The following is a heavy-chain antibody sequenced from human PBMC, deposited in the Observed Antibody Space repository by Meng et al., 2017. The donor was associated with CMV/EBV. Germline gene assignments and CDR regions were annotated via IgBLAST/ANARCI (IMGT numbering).Heavy chain of an antibody. D-gene: IGHD6-13*01. Sequence: LQPRASGPGLVKPSHTLSLTCSISGGDVSCSCARWAWIRQPPWKGLEWIGRIYYSGSSYYNPSLKTLVTISIDTSKNQISLKLGSVAAADTAMDYCARGSIAVAGVHWGQGTLVTVSS. CDR3: ARGSIAVAGVH. J-gene: IGHJ4*02. CDR1: GGDVSCSCAR. CDR2: IYYSGSS. V-gene: IGHV4-39*07.